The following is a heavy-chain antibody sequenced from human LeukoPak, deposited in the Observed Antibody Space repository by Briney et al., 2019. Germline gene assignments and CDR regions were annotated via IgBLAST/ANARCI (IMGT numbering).Heavy chain of an antibody. CDR2: IYGDGGTT. CDR3: AQDWWGSYLS. Sequence: GGSLRLSCAASGFTFASYAMHWVRQAPGKGLEYVSLIYGDGGTTHYADSVKGRFSISRDNSKNSLYLQMNSLRTEDPAFYYCAQDWWGSYLSWGRGTLVTVSS. D-gene: IGHD1-26*01. CDR1: GFTFASYA. V-gene: IGHV3-43*02. J-gene: IGHJ4*02.